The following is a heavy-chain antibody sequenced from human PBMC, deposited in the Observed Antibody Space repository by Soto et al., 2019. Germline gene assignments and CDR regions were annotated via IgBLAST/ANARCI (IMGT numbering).Heavy chain of an antibody. J-gene: IGHJ5*02. V-gene: IGHV4-61*08. D-gene: IGHD5-18*01. CDR3: ARIPVDTSMIYWLDP. CDR1: GGSVRSGDYY. CDR2: IYYSGNT. Sequence: SETLSLPCTVSGGSVRSGDYYWSWIRQPPGKGLEWIGYIYYSGNTNYNPSLKSRVIISVDTSKNLFSLKLTSVTAADTAVYYCARIPVDTSMIYWLDPWGQGTLVTVSS.